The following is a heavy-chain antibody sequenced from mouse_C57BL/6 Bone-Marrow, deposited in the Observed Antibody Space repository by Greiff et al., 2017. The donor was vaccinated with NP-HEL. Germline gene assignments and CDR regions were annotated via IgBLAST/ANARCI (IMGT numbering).Heavy chain of an antibody. V-gene: IGHV1-54*01. CDR1: GYAFTNYL. CDR2: INPGSGGT. J-gene: IGHJ4*01. Sequence: VQLQQSGAELVRPGTSVKVSCKASGYAFTNYLIEWVKQRPGQGLEWIGVINPGSGGTNYNEKFKGKATLTADKSSSTAYMQLSSLTSEDSAVYFCARDYLYAMHYWGQGTSVTVSS. D-gene: IGHD5-5*01. CDR3: ARDYLYAMHY.